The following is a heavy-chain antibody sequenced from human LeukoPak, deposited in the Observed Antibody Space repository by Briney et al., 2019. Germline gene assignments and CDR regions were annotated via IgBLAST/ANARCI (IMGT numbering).Heavy chain of an antibody. CDR3: AEGGSKGAYWFDP. D-gene: IGHD3-16*01. V-gene: IGHV3-23*01. CDR1: GFTFGDYS. J-gene: IGHJ5*02. CDR2: ISGSGGST. Sequence: GGSLRLSCAASGFTFGDYSMSWVRQAPGKGLEWVSAISGSGGSTYYADSVKGRFTISRDNSKNTLYLQMNSLRAEDTAVYYCAEGGSKGAYWFDPWGQGTLVTVSS.